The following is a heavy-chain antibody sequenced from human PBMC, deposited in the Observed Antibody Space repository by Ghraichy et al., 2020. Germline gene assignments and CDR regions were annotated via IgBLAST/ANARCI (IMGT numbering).Heavy chain of an antibody. CDR3: ASEETRNFIPPFFDY. CDR1: GYSINDGYY. J-gene: IGHJ4*02. V-gene: IGHV4-38-2*02. Sequence: SETLSLTCTVSGYSINDGYYWGWIRQTPGKGLEWLGSIYRSGTTYHNPPLKSRVTMSVDTFKNQFSLKLSSVTAADTALYFCASEETRNFIPPFFDYWGQGTLVTVSS. CDR2: IYRSGTT. D-gene: IGHD1-14*01.